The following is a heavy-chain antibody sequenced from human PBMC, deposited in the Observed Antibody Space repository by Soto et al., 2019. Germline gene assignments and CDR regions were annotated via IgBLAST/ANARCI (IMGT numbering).Heavy chain of an antibody. CDR3: AREGSVTFYT. CDR1: GFTFSKYA. D-gene: IGHD4-17*01. Sequence: PGGSLRLSCAASGFTFSKYAMTWARQAPGKGLEWVSAISYNGGGTYYIDSVKGRFTISRDNSKNTLYLQMNSLRAEDTAVYYCAREGSVTFYTWGQGTLVTVSS. J-gene: IGHJ5*02. V-gene: IGHV3-23*01. CDR2: ISYNGGGT.